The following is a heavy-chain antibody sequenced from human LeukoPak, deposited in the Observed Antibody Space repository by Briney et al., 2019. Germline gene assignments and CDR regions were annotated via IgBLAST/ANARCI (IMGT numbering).Heavy chain of an antibody. V-gene: IGHV4-38-2*02. Sequence: SETLSLTCTVSGGSISGYYWGWIRQPPGKGLEWIGSIYHSGSTYYNPSLKSRVTMSVDTSKNQFSLKLSSVTAADTAVYYCASTLVAPEVNYFDYWGQGTLVTVSS. CDR1: GGSISGYY. CDR2: IYHSGST. J-gene: IGHJ4*02. CDR3: ASTLVAPEVNYFDY. D-gene: IGHD2-2*01.